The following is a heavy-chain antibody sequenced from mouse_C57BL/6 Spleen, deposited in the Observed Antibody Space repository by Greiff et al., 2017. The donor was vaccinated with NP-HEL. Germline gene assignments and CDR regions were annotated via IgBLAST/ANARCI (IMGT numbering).Heavy chain of an antibody. CDR1: GYTFTSYW. D-gene: IGHD1-1*01. CDR3: ARHTPVVPFAY. J-gene: IGHJ3*01. Sequence: QVQLQQPGAELVRPGASVKLSCKASGYTFTSYWMQWVKQRPGQGLEWIGEIDPSDSDTNYNQKFKGKATLTVDTSSSTAYMQLSSLTSEDSAVYYCARHTPVVPFAYWGQGTLVTVYA. V-gene: IGHV1-50*01. CDR2: IDPSDSDT.